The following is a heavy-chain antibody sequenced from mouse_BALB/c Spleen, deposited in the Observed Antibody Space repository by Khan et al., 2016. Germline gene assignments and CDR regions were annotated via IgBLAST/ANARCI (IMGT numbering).Heavy chain of an antibody. D-gene: IGHD2-14*01. CDR1: GYAFSGYW. Sequence: VQLQESGAELVRPGSSVKISCKASGYAFSGYWMNWVKQRPGQGLEWIGQIYPGDGDTNYNGKFKGKATLTADKSSSTAYMQLSSLTSEDSAVFFVARGTPFASWGQGTLVTVSA. J-gene: IGHJ3*01. V-gene: IGHV1-80*01. CDR2: IYPGDGDT. CDR3: ARGTPFAS.